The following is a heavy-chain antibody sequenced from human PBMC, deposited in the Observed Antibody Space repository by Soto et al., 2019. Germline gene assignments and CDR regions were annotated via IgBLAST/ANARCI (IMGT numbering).Heavy chain of an antibody. J-gene: IGHJ5*02. CDR2: ISNSGHSA. CDR3: AKGGPTFLNWFGH. CDR1: GFTFSSYA. D-gene: IGHD5-12*01. Sequence: PXGSLRLSCAAAGFTFSSYAMNWVRQAPGKGLEWISVISNSGHSAYYADSVKGRFAISRDNSKNTLYLQIKSLRAEDTAAYYCAKGGPTFLNWFGHWGQGTLVTVSS. V-gene: IGHV3-23*01.